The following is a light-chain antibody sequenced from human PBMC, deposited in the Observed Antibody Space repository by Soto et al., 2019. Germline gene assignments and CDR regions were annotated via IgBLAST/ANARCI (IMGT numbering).Light chain of an antibody. J-gene: IGKJ1*01. CDR3: QQYGSSPQT. Sequence: EIVLTQSPGTLSLSPGERATLSCRASQSVSSSYLAWYQQKPGQAPRLLIYGASSRATCIPDRFSGSGYGTDFTLTISRLEPEDFAVYYCQQYGSSPQTFGQGTKVDSK. V-gene: IGKV3-20*01. CDR2: GAS. CDR1: QSVSSSY.